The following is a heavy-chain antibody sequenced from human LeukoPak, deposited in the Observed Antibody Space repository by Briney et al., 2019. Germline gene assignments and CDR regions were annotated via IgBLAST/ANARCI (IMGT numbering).Heavy chain of an antibody. CDR2: IKQDGSEK. J-gene: IGHJ4*02. V-gene: IGHV3-7*01. CDR3: ARFINLLDY. Sequence: GGSLRLSCAASRFTFSSYWMSWVRQAPGKGLEWVANIKQDGSEKYYVDSVKGRFTISRDNAKNSLYLQMNSLRAEDTAVYYCARFINLLDYWGQGTLVTVSS. CDR1: RFTFSSYW.